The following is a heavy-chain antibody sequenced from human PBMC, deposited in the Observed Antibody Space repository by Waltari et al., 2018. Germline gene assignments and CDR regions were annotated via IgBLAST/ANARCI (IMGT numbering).Heavy chain of an antibody. CDR1: GGSISSYY. J-gene: IGHJ6*03. V-gene: IGHV4-4*07. CDR2: IYTSGGT. Sequence: QVQLQESGPGLVKPSETLSLTCTVSGGSISSYYWSWIRQPAGKGLEWIGRIYTSGGTTYIPSLMSRVTMSVDTSKNQFSLMLSSVTAADTAVYYCARQWPRTSGYYMDVWGKGTTVTVSS. D-gene: IGHD6-19*01. CDR3: ARQWPRTSGYYMDV.